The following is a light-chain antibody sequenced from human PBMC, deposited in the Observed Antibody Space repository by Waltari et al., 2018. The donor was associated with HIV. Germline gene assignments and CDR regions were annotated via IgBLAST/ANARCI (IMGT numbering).Light chain of an antibody. CDR1: SSNIGSNT. J-gene: IGLJ2*01. CDR2: SNN. Sequence: QSVLTQPPSASGTPGQRVTISCSGSSSNIGSNTVNWYQQLPGTAPKLLISSNNQGPPGGPERFSGSKAGTSASLASSGLQSEDEADYYCAAWDDSLNGHVVFGGGTKLTVL. V-gene: IGLV1-44*01. CDR3: AAWDDSLNGHVV.